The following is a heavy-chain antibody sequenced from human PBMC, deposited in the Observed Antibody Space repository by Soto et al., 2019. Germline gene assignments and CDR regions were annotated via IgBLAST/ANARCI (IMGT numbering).Heavy chain of an antibody. CDR3: ARGYSSSWYPIDY. D-gene: IGHD6-13*01. CDR1: GGSFSGYY. Sequence: QVQLQQWGAGLLKPSETLSLTCAVYGGSFSGYYWSWIRQPPGKGLEWIGEINHSGSTNYNPSLKSRVTISVDTSKNQFSLKLSSVTAADTAVYYCARGYSSSWYPIDYWGQVTLVTVSS. J-gene: IGHJ4*02. CDR2: INHSGST. V-gene: IGHV4-34*01.